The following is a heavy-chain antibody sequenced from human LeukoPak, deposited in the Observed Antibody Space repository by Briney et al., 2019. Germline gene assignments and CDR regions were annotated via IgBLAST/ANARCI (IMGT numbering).Heavy chain of an antibody. CDR2: ISYDGSNK. CDR3: AKERDSGYKYYFDY. CDR1: GFTFSSYG. V-gene: IGHV3-30*18. D-gene: IGHD5-12*01. J-gene: IGHJ4*02. Sequence: PGRSLRLSCAASGFTFSSYGMHWVRQAPGKGLEWVAVISYDGSNKYYADSVKGRFTISRDNSKNTLYLQMNSLRAEDTAVYYCAKERDSGYKYYFDYWGQGTLVTVSS.